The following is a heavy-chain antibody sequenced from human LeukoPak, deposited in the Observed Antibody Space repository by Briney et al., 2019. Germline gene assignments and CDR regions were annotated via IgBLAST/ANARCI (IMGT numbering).Heavy chain of an antibody. Sequence: SETLSLTCAVYGGSFSGYYWSWIRQPPGKGLEWIGRIYNSGSINYNPSLKSRVTISEDTSKNQFSLNLSSVTAADTAVYYCAGDWRYGDNNWFDPWGQGTLVTVSS. CDR1: GGSFSGYY. D-gene: IGHD4-17*01. CDR3: AGDWRYGDNNWFDP. V-gene: IGHV4-4*08. CDR2: IYNSGSI. J-gene: IGHJ5*02.